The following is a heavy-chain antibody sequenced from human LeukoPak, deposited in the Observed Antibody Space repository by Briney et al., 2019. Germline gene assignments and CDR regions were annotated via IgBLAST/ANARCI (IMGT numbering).Heavy chain of an antibody. D-gene: IGHD6-13*01. CDR2: IYYSGTT. CDR3: ARGVYIAAAQYAC. CDR1: GGSFSGYY. Sequence: SETLSLTCAVYGGSFSGYYWSWIRQPPGKGLEWIGYIYYSGTTNYNPSLKSRVTISVDTSKNQFSLKLSSVTAADTAVYYCARGVYIAAAQYACWGQGTLVTVSS. V-gene: IGHV4-59*01. J-gene: IGHJ4*02.